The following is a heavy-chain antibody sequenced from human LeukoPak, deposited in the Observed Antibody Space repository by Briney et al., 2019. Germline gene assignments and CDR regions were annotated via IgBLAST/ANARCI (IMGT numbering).Heavy chain of an antibody. J-gene: IGHJ4*02. CDR1: GVSSSSDY. D-gene: IGHD3-22*01. CDR3: ARGQALLRDY. CDR2: IYYDGSG. Sequence: SETLSLTCTVSGVSSSSDYWTWIRQPPGKGLEWIGYIYYDGSGNYNPSLKSRVTISVDTSENQFSLRLSSVTAADTAVYYCARGQALLRDYWGQGTLVTVSS. V-gene: IGHV4-59*01.